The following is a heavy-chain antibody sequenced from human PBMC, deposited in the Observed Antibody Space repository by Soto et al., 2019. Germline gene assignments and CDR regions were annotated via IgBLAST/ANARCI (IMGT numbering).Heavy chain of an antibody. V-gene: IGHV1-2*04. Sequence: ASVKVSCKASGYTFTGYYMHWVRQAPGQGLEWMGWINPNSGGTNYAQKFQGWVTMTRDTSISTAYMELSRLRSDDTAVYYCARDGSITAAAIYFDYWGQGTLVTVS. CDR2: INPNSGGT. D-gene: IGHD2-2*01. CDR3: ARDGSITAAAIYFDY. CDR1: GYTFTGYY. J-gene: IGHJ4*02.